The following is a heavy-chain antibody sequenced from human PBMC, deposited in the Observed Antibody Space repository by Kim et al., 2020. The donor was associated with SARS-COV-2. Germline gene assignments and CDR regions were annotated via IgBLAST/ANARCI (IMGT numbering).Heavy chain of an antibody. CDR2: IYYSGST. V-gene: IGHV4-59*01. Sequence: SETLSLTCTVSGGSISSYYWSWIRQPPGKGLEWIGYIYYSGSTNYNPSLKSRVTISVDTSKNQFSLKLRSVTAADTAVYYCAGWRDGYNSSPNWFDPWGQGTLVTVSS. CDR1: GGSISSYY. D-gene: IGHD5-12*01. CDR3: AGWRDGYNSSPNWFDP. J-gene: IGHJ5*02.